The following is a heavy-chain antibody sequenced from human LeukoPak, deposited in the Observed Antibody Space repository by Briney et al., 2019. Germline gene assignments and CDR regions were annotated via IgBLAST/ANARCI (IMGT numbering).Heavy chain of an antibody. CDR3: ARGHTAVTRHFDF. CDR2: ISGSGVST. D-gene: IGHD4-17*01. J-gene: IGHJ4*02. V-gene: IGHV3-23*01. Sequence: PGGSLRLSCAASGFTFSTYAMSWVRQAPGKGLEWVSPISGSGVSTYYADSVKGRFTISRDDAKNLLYLDMNSLRAEDTAVYYCARGHTAVTRHFDFWGQGTLVTVSS. CDR1: GFTFSTYA.